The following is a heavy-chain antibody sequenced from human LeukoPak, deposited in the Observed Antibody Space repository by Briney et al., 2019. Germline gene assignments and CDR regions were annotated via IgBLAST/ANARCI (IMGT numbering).Heavy chain of an antibody. Sequence: ASVRVSCKASGYPFTTYDINWVRKATGQGLEWMGWMNPSSGYTGYSQKFQGRVTMTRNTSITTAYMELSSLRSEDTAVYYCARISDHSWYFDLWGRGTLVTVSS. CDR2: MNPSSGYT. CDR1: GYPFTTYD. CDR3: ARISDHSWYFDL. J-gene: IGHJ2*01. V-gene: IGHV1-8*01. D-gene: IGHD1-14*01.